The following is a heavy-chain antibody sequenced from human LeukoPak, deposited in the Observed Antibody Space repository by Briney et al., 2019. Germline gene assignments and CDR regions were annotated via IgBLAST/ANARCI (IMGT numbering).Heavy chain of an antibody. CDR3: ARGGISYGDSPFDY. V-gene: IGHV4-39*01. D-gene: IGHD4-17*01. CDR2: IYYSGST. CDR1: GGSISSYY. Sequence: SETLSLTCTVSGGSISSYYWSWIRQPPGKGLEWIGSIYYSGSTYYNPSLKSRVTISVDTSKNQFSLKLSSVTAADTAVYYCARGGISYGDSPFDYWGQGTPVTVSS. J-gene: IGHJ4*02.